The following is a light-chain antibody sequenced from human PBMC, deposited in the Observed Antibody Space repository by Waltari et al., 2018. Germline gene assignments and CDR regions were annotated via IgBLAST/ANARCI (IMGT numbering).Light chain of an antibody. V-gene: IGLV2-14*01. CDR1: SSDVGAYNH. CDR3: SSSTSSSTLV. J-gene: IGLJ2*01. CDR2: DFS. Sequence: QSALTQPASVSGSPGQSITISCTEFSSDVGAYNHVAWYQQHPGKAPKLVIYDFSNRPSGVSNRFSGSKSGNTASLTISGLQAEDEADYYCSSSTSSSTLVFGGGTKLTVL.